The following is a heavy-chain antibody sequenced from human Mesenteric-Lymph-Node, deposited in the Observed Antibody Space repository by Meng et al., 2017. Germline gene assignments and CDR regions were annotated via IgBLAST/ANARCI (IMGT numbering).Heavy chain of an antibody. D-gene: IGHD2-21*01. CDR2: INPNSGGT. CDR3: ARGMTHTLFGPFYYYGMDV. V-gene: IGHV1-2*02. CDR1: GYTFTCYD. J-gene: IGHJ6*02. Sequence: ASVKVSCKASGYTFTCYDMNWVRQAPGQGLEWMGWINPNSGGTNYAQKFLGRVTMTRDTSISTAYMELSRLRTDDTAVYYCARGMTHTLFGPFYYYGMDVWGQGTTVTVSS.